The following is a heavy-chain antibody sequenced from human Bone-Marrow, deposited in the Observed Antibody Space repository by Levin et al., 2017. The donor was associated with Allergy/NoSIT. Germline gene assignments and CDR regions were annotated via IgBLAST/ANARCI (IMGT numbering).Heavy chain of an antibody. D-gene: IGHD6-13*01. Sequence: LSLTCAASGFTFSSYAMSWVRPAPGKGLEWVSAISGSGGSTYYADSVKGRFTISRDNSKNTLYLQMNSLRAEDTAVYYCAKEEAAGRGLGWGQGTLVTVSS. V-gene: IGHV3-23*01. CDR3: AKEEAAGRGLG. CDR1: GFTFSSYA. CDR2: ISGSGGST. J-gene: IGHJ4*02.